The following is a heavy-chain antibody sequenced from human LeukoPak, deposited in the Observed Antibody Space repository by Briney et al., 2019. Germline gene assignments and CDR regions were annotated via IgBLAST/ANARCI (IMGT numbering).Heavy chain of an antibody. CDR1: AITFSNSW. D-gene: IGHD5/OR15-5a*01. CDR3: ARHLAGDSLYRQFEY. Sequence: PGGSLRLSCTASAITFSNSWMSWVRQAPGKGLEWVANIKQDGSETNYVDSVKGRFTISRDNAKNSLFLRMNSLRGEDTAIYYCARHLAGDSLYRQFEYWGQGTLVTVSS. J-gene: IGHJ4*02. CDR2: IKQDGSET. V-gene: IGHV3-7*04.